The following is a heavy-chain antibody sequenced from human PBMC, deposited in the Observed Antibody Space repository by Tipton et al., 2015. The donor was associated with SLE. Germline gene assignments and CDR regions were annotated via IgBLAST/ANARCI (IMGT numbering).Heavy chain of an antibody. CDR1: GVSMDNYY. Sequence: TLSLTCTVSGVSMDNYYWTWIRQPPGRGLEWIAYIYANGSTQYSTSLKSRVTASVDTSKNQFSLNVKSLTAADTAVYFCAREVGRGVEYKWFDPWGQGTLVSVSS. V-gene: IGHV4-4*08. D-gene: IGHD6-6*01. J-gene: IGHJ5*02. CDR3: AREVGRGVEYKWFDP. CDR2: IYANGST.